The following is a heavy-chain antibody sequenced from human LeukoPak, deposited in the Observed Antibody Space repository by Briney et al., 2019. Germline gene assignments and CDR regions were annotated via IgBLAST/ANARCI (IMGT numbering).Heavy chain of an antibody. V-gene: IGHV4-59*12. CDR1: GGSISDYY. CDR3: ARDRYYYGSGSYSPYYFDY. CDR2: IYYSGNT. Sequence: SETLSLTCTVSGGSISDYYWTWIRQPPGKGLEWIGHIYYSGNTIYNPSLKSRVTMSVDTSKNQFSLKLSSVTAADTAVYYCARDRYYYGSGSYSPYYFDYWGQGTLVTVSS. D-gene: IGHD3-10*01. J-gene: IGHJ4*02.